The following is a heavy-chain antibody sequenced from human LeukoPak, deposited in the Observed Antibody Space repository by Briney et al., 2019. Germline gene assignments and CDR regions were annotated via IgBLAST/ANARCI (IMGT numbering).Heavy chain of an antibody. CDR1: GYTFPSSD. V-gene: IGHV1-8*03. Sequence: ASVKVSCKASGYTFPSSDINWVRQATGQGLEWMGYMNPNSGTTVYAQKFQGRVTITSDTSIGTAYMELSSLRSEDTAFYCCAREGLDYWGQGTLVTVSS. CDR3: AREGLDY. CDR2: MNPNSGTT. J-gene: IGHJ4*02.